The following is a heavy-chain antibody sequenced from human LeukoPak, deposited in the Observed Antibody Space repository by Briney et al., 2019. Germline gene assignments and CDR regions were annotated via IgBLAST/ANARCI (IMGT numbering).Heavy chain of an antibody. J-gene: IGHJ6*02. CDR1: GLTYRHHA. D-gene: IGHD5-18*01. CDR3: TRGPIQLWRYSGTDV. Sequence: GGSLRLSCTASGLTYRHHAISWVRQARGKGLEWVGFNRRKAYGGKTEYAASVKDRFTISRADSISIAYLQLTSLKTEDSAVYYSTRGPIQLWRYSGTDVWGQGTTVIVSS. V-gene: IGHV3-49*04. CDR2: NRRKAYGGKT.